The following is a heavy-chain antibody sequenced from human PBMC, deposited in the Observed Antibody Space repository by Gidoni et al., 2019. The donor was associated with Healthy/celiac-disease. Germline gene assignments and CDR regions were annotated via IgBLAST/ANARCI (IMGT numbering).Heavy chain of an antibody. D-gene: IGHD6-19*01. V-gene: IGHV3-30*02. CDR1: GFTFSSYG. Sequence: QVQLVESGGGVVQPGGSLRLSCAASGFTFSSYGMHWVRQAPGKGLEWVAFIRYDGSNKYYADSVKGRFTISRDNSKNTLYLQMNSLRAEDTAVYYCAKDTSGYSSGWATNDYWGQGTLVTVSS. J-gene: IGHJ4*02. CDR2: IRYDGSNK. CDR3: AKDTSGYSSGWATNDY.